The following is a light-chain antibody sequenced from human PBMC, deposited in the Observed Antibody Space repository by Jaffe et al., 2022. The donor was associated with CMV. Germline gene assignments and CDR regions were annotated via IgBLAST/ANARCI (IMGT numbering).Light chain of an antibody. CDR1: QSVNNN. V-gene: IGKV3-15*01. Sequence: EVVMTQSPATLSVSPGEEATLSCRASQSVNNNLAWYQQKPGQAPRLLIFAASTRATGIPARFSGSGSGTEFTLTISSLQSEDFALYHCQQYNYWPLTFGGGTKVEIK. CDR3: QQYNYWPLT. J-gene: IGKJ4*01. CDR2: AAS.